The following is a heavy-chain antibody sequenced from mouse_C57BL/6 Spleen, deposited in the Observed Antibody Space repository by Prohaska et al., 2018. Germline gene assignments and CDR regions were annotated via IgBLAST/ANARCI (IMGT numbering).Heavy chain of an antibody. CDR3: MRYGNYWYFDV. CDR1: GFTFSGFW. V-gene: IGHV11-2*01. J-gene: IGHJ1*03. CDR2: INSDGSAI. Sequence: EVQLLETGGGLVQPGGSRGLSCVGSGFTFSGFWMSWVRQTPGKTLEWIGDINSDGSAINYAPSIKDRFTIFRDNDKSTLYLQMSNVRSEDTATYFCMRYGNYWYFDVWGTGTTVTVSS. D-gene: IGHD2-1*01.